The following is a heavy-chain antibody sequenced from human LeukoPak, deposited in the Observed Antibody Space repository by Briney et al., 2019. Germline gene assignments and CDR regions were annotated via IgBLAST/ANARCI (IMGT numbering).Heavy chain of an antibody. CDR1: GYTFTSNY. D-gene: IGHD1-26*01. V-gene: IGHV1-46*01. CDR3: ARDLSKQRYKWELLVIGY. Sequence: GASVKVSCKAFGYTFTSNYMHWVRQAPGQGPEWMGVISPSGGSTTYAQKLQGRVTMTTDTSTSTAYMELRSLRSDDTAVYYCARDLSKQRYKWELLVIGYWGQGTLVTVSS. CDR2: ISPSGGST. J-gene: IGHJ4*02.